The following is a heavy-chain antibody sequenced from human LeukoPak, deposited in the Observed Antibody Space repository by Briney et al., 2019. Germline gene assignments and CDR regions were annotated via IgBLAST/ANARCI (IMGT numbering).Heavy chain of an antibody. D-gene: IGHD6-13*01. Sequence: ASVKVSCKASGGTFSSYAISWVRQAPGQGLEWMGGIILIFGTANYAQKFQGRVTITADESTSTAYMELSSLRSEDTAVYYCARSPQLDYYGMDVWGQGTTVTVSS. J-gene: IGHJ6*02. V-gene: IGHV1-69*13. CDR3: ARSPQLDYYGMDV. CDR2: IILIFGTA. CDR1: GGTFSSYA.